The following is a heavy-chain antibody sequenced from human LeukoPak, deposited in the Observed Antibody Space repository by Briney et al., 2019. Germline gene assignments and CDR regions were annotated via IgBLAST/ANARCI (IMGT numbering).Heavy chain of an antibody. CDR3: ARVYCVGTDCYPWFDP. CDR1: GGSISSGDYY. Sequence: SETLSLTCTVSGGSISSGDYYWSWIRQPPGKGLEWIGYIYYSGNTYYNPSLKSRVTISVDTSKNQFSLRLSSVTAADTAVYYCARVYCVGTDCYPWFDPWGQGTLVTISS. CDR2: IYYSGNT. V-gene: IGHV4-30-4*08. J-gene: IGHJ5*02. D-gene: IGHD2-21*02.